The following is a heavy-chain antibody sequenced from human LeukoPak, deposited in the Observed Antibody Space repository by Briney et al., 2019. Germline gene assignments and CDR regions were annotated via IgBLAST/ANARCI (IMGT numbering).Heavy chain of an antibody. CDR2: SSSSSSYI. Sequence: GGSLRLSCAASGFTSSSYSMNRVRQAPGKGLEWVSSSSSSSSYIYYADSVKGRFTISRDNAKNSLYLQMTSLRAEDTAVYYCARDFPQLSSGWFENPGAAFDIWGQGTMVTVSS. D-gene: IGHD6-19*01. V-gene: IGHV3-21*01. CDR3: ARDFPQLSSGWFENPGAAFDI. J-gene: IGHJ3*02. CDR1: GFTSSSYS.